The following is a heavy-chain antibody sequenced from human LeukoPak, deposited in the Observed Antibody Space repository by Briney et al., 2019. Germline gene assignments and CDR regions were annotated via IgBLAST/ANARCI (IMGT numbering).Heavy chain of an antibody. D-gene: IGHD6-13*01. CDR2: IRDDGSNK. Sequence: GGSLRLSCAASGFTFSSYGMHWVRQAPGKGLEWVAVIRDDGSNKYYADSVKGRFTISRDNSKKTLYLQMNSLRTEDTAVYYCAKGTYSSSWYPPEYWGQGTLVTVSS. CDR1: GFTFSSYG. CDR3: AKGTYSSSWYPPEY. J-gene: IGHJ4*02. V-gene: IGHV3-30*02.